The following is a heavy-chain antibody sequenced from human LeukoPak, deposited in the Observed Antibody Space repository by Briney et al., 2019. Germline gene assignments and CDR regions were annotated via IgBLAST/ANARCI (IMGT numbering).Heavy chain of an antibody. D-gene: IGHD2-15*01. CDR1: GGSFSGYY. CDR2: INHSGST. CDR3: ARPRRASLNIVVVVAATSIGAFDI. Sequence: PSETLSLTCAVYGGSFSGYYWSWIRQPPGKGLEWIGEINHSGSTNYNPSLKSRVTISVDTSKNQFSLKLSSVTAADTAVYYCARPRRASLNIVVVVAATSIGAFDIWGQGTMVTVSS. V-gene: IGHV4-34*01. J-gene: IGHJ3*02.